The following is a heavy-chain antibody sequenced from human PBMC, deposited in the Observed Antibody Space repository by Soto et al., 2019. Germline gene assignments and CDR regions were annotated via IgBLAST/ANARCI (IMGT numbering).Heavy chain of an antibody. CDR1: GYTFTGYY. CDR3: ARERTVAGTYHDAFDI. Sequence: QVQLVQSGAEVKKPGASVKVSCKASGYTFTGYYMHWVRQAPGQGLEWMGWINPNSGGTNHAQKFQGWVPMTRDTSISTAYTELSRLTTDGTAVYYWARERTVAGTYHDAFDIWGQGTMVTFSS. V-gene: IGHV1-2*04. D-gene: IGHD6-19*01. J-gene: IGHJ3*02. CDR2: INPNSGGT.